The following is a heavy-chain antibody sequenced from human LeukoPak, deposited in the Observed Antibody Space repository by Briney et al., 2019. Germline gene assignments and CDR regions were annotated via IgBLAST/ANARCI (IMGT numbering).Heavy chain of an antibody. V-gene: IGHV3-23*01. CDR3: AGSQGIVATIMDY. J-gene: IGHJ4*02. CDR1: GFTSSNYA. CDR2: ISGSGGST. Sequence: GGSLRLSCAVSGFTSSNYAMSWVRQAPGKGLEWVSVISGSGGSTYYADSVKGRFTISRDNSKDTLYLQMNSLRAEDTAVYYCAGSQGIVATIMDYWGQGTLVTVSS. D-gene: IGHD5-12*01.